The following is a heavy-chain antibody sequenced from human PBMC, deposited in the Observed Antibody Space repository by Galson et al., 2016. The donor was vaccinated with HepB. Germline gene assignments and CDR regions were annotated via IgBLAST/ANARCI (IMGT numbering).Heavy chain of an antibody. CDR2: IWYDGNNK. J-gene: IGHJ4*02. CDR1: GVTFSNYG. Sequence: SLRLSCAASGVTFSNYGMHWVRQAPGKGPEWVAFIWYDGNNKNYADSVKGRFTISRDKSKNTLYLQMNSLRVEDTAVYYCARQGDTTGQFDYWGQGTLVTVSS. CDR3: ARQGDTTGQFDY. D-gene: IGHD1-14*01. V-gene: IGHV3-33*01.